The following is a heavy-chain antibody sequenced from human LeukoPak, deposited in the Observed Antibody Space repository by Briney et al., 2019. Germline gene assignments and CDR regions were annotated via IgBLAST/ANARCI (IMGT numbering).Heavy chain of an antibody. CDR1: GGSISSSNW. V-gene: IGHV4-4*02. Sequence: SGTLSLTCAVSGGSISSSNWWSWVRQPPGKGLEWIGEIYHSGSTNYNPSLKSRVTISVDKSKNQFSLKLSSVTAADTAVYYCARAPEQYTVSDAFDIWGQGTMVTVSS. CDR2: IYHSGST. D-gene: IGHD4-17*01. CDR3: ARAPEQYTVSDAFDI. J-gene: IGHJ3*02.